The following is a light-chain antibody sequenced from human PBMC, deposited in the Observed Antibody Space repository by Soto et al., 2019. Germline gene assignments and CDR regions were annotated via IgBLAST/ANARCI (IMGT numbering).Light chain of an antibody. CDR2: TAS. V-gene: IGKV1-5*03. CDR3: QQNNSTPAT. J-gene: IGKJ1*01. Sequence: DIQMTQSPSSLSASVGDRVTITCRASQTISSWLDWYQQRPGKAPKLLIYTASNLHSGVPSRFSGRGSGTDFTLTISSLHPDDVATYYCQQNNSTPATFGQGTKV. CDR1: QTISSW.